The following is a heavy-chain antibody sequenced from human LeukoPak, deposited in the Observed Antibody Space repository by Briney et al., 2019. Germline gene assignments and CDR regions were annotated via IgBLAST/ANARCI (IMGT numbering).Heavy chain of an antibody. CDR2: IYSSGTT. CDR3: ARFSNFVSDI. J-gene: IGHJ3*02. CDR1: GGSISNYY. V-gene: IGHV4-4*07. D-gene: IGHD1-1*01. Sequence: SETLSLTCTVSGGSISNYYWSWIRQPAGKGLEWIGRIYSSGTTIYNPSLKSRVTMSVDTSKNQFSLKLSSVTAADTAVYYCARFSNFVSDIWGQGTMVTVSS.